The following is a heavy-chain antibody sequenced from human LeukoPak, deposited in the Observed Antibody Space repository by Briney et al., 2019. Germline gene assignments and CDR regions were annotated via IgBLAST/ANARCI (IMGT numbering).Heavy chain of an antibody. CDR3: ATAPIGGFSYGYFDH. J-gene: IGHJ4*02. D-gene: IGHD5-18*01. Sequence: SVKVSCKASGGSLNNYGISWGRQAPGQGLEWMGWTIPIAGTTNYAQNFQGTVTITADVSTSTAYLDLTNLGSDDTAVFYCATAPIGGFSYGYFDHWGQGTLVTVSS. V-gene: IGHV1-69*01. CDR2: TIPIAGTT. CDR1: GGSLNNYG.